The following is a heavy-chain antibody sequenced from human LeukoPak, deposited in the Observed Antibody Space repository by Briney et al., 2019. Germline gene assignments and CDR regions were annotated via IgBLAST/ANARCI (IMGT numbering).Heavy chain of an antibody. V-gene: IGHV1-18*01. CDR1: GYTFTSYG. D-gene: IGHD6-13*01. J-gene: IGHJ6*03. Sequence: GASVKVSCKASGYTFTSYGISWVRQAPGQGLEWMGWISAYNGNTNYAQKLQGRVTMTTDTSTSTAYMELRSLRSDDTAVYYCAREGSSSWYDDYYYMDVWGKGTTVTVSS. CDR3: AREGSSSWYDDYYYMDV. CDR2: ISAYNGNT.